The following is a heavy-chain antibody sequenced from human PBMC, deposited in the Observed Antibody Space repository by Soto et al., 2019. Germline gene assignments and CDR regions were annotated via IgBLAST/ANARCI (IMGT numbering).Heavy chain of an antibody. CDR2: ISYDGSNK. V-gene: IGHV3-30*03. Sequence: PGGSLRLSCAASGFTFSSYGMHWVRQAPGKGLEWVAVISYDGSNKYYADSVKGRFTISRDNSKNTLYLQMNSLRAEDTAVYYCVSYYDFWSGYSTFDYWGQGTLVTVSS. CDR1: GFTFSSYG. J-gene: IGHJ4*02. D-gene: IGHD3-3*01. CDR3: VSYYDFWSGYSTFDY.